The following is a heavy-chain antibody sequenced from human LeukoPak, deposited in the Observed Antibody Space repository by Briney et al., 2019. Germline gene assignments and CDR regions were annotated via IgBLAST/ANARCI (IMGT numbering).Heavy chain of an antibody. Sequence: GGSMILSCAASVFTFTTSRMNWVRHAPCKGLEWVVVIWYDGSNKHYAESVKGRFSISRDNSKSTLYLQMNSLRAEDTAVYYCARARGVSTGYRPIDYWGQGTLVTVSS. D-gene: IGHD3-22*01. J-gene: IGHJ4*02. V-gene: IGHV3-33*01. CDR3: ARARGVSTGYRPIDY. CDR1: VFTFTTSR. CDR2: IWYDGSNK.